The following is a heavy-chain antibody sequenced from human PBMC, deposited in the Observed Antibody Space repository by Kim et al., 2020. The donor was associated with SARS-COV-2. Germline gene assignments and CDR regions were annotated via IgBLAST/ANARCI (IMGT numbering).Heavy chain of an antibody. CDR3: ARDLSYTYGGFDP. CDR2: IYSGGST. J-gene: IGHJ5*02. CDR1: AFNVSSNY. Sequence: GGSLRLSCAASAFNVSSNYMSWVRQAPGKGLEWVSVIYSGGSTYYADSVKGRFTLSRDNSKNTLYLQMNSLRTEDTAVYYCARDLSYTYGGFDPWGQGTL. D-gene: IGHD5-18*01. V-gene: IGHV3-66*01.